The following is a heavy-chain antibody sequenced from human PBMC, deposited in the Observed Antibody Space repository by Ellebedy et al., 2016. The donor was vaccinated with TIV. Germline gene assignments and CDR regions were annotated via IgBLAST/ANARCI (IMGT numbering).Heavy chain of an antibody. Sequence: MPSETLSLTCTVSGGSIGSYYWSWIRQPPGKGLEWIGYIYFSGSTNYNPPLKSQVTISVDTSKNQFSLKLSSVTAEDPAGYYCARSTYYYDSSGYHPPYYWGQGTLVTVSS. CDR2: IYFSGST. CDR1: GGSIGSYY. V-gene: IGHV4-59*01. D-gene: IGHD3-22*01. J-gene: IGHJ4*02. CDR3: ARSTYYYDSSGYHPPYY.